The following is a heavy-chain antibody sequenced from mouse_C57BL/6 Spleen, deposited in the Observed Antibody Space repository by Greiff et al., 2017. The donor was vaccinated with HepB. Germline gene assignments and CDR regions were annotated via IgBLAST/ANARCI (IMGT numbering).Heavy chain of an antibody. D-gene: IGHD2-4*01. CDR1: GFSLTGFG. Sequence: VMLVESGPGLVQPSQSLSITCTVSGFSLTGFGVHWVRQSPGKGLEWMGVRWSGGSTDYNAACISRLSIRKDNSKSQVFLKMNSLQADDTAIYYCARKGYDYDGLDYWGQGTTLTVSS. J-gene: IGHJ2*01. V-gene: IGHV2-2*01. CDR2: RWSGGST. CDR3: ARKGYDYDGLDY.